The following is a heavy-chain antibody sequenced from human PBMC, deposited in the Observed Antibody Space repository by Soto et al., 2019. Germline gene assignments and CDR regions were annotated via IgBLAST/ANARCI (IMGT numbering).Heavy chain of an antibody. CDR3: ARGRGGWFINQLLNAFDI. CDR1: GGSISSYY. J-gene: IGHJ3*02. CDR2: IYYSGST. D-gene: IGHD2-2*01. Sequence: SETLSLTCTVSGGSISSYYWSWIRQPPGKGLEWIGYIYYSGSTNYNPSLKSRVTISVDTSKNQFSLKLSSVTAADTAVYYCARGRGGWFINQLLNAFDIWGQGTMVSVSS. V-gene: IGHV4-59*01.